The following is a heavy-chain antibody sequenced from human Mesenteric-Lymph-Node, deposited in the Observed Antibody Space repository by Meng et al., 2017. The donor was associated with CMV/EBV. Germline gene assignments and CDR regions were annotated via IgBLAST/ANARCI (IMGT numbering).Heavy chain of an antibody. CDR1: GGSFSGYY. CDR2: INHSGST. CDR3: ASSPLVPAVPVYFDY. V-gene: IGHV4-34*01. Sequence: SQTLSLTCAVYGGSFSGYYWSWIRQPPAKGLEWIGEINHSGSTNYNPSLKSRVTISVDTSKNQFSLKLSSVTAADTAVYYCASSPLVPAVPVYFDYWGQGTLVTVSS. J-gene: IGHJ4*02. D-gene: IGHD2-2*01.